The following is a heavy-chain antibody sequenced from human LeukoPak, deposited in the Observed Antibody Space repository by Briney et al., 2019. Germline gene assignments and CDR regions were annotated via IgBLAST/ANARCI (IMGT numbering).Heavy chain of an antibody. CDR3: ARDGHHYGVDY. Sequence: SQTLSLTCTLSGGSISRGGYYWSWIRPHPGKGLEWIGYIYYSGSTYYNPSLKSRVTISVDTSKNQFSLKLSSVTAADTAVYYCARDGHHYGVDYWGQGTLVTVSS. CDR2: IYYSGST. J-gene: IGHJ4*02. V-gene: IGHV4-31*03. D-gene: IGHD4/OR15-4a*01. CDR1: GGSISRGGYY.